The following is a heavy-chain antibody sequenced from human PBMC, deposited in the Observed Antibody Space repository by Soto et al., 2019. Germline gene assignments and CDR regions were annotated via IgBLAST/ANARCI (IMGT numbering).Heavy chain of an antibody. J-gene: IGHJ6*02. D-gene: IGHD3-3*01. CDR2: ISYDGSNK. V-gene: IGHV3-30-3*01. Sequence: GGSLRLSCAASGFTFSSYAMHWVRQAPGKGLEWVAVISYDGSNKYYADSVKGRFTISRDNSKNTLYLQMNSLRAEDTAVYYCARVHADFWSGPPNYYYGMDVWGQGTTVTVSS. CDR1: GFTFSSYA. CDR3: ARVHADFWSGPPNYYYGMDV.